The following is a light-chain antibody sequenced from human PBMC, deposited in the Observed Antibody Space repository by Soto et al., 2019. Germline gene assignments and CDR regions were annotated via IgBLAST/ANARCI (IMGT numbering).Light chain of an antibody. J-gene: IGKJ2*01. Sequence: DIQMTQSPSSLSASVGDRVTITCRASQNIYNYLNWYQQKPEKATKLLIYGASSLQGGVPSRFRDSRSGTDFTLTISSLQPEDFATYYCQQSYSTPPEYTFGQGTKLEIK. CDR1: QNIYNY. CDR3: QQSYSTPPEYT. CDR2: GAS. V-gene: IGKV1-39*01.